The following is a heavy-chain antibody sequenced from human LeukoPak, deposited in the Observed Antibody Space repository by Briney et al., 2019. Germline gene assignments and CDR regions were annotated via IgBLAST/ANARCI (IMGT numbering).Heavy chain of an antibody. D-gene: IGHD3-16*02. CDR2: ISAYNGNT. Sequence: ASVKVSCKASGYTFTSYGISWVRQAPGQGLEWMGWISAYNGNTNYAQKLQGRVTMTTDTSTSTAYMELRSLRSDDTAVYYCASGNYVWGSYRLVYWGQGTLVTVSS. V-gene: IGHV1-18*01. CDR3: ASGNYVWGSYRLVY. J-gene: IGHJ4*02. CDR1: GYTFTSYG.